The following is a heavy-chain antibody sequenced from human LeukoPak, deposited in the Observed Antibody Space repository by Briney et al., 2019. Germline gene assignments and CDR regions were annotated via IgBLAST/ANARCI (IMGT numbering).Heavy chain of an antibody. V-gene: IGHV1-69*04. CDR2: IIPILGIA. CDR1: GGTFSSYA. J-gene: IGHJ4*02. CDR3: VVLSYSSGFDY. Sequence: SVKVSCKASGGTFSSYAISWVRQAPGQGLEWMGRIIPILGIANYAQKFQGRVTITADKSTSTAYMELSSLRSEDTAVYYCVVLSYSSGFDYWGQGTLVTVSS. D-gene: IGHD6-19*01.